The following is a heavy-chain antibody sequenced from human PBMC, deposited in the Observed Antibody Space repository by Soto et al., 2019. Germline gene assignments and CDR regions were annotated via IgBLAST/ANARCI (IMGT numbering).Heavy chain of an antibody. J-gene: IGHJ4*02. V-gene: IGHV1-46*03. CDR1: GYTFTSYY. Sequence: ASVKVSCKASGYTFTSYYMHWVRQAPGQGLEWMGIINPSGGSTSYAQKFQGRVTMTRDTSTSTVYMELSSLRSEDTAVYYCARLSGSGSYLSPFDYWGQGTLVPVSS. CDR3: ARLSGSGSYLSPFDY. CDR2: INPSGGST. D-gene: IGHD3-10*01.